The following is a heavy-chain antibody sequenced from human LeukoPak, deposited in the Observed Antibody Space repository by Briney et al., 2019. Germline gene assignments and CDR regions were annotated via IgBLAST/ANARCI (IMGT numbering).Heavy chain of an antibody. CDR1: GFTFSTYS. V-gene: IGHV3-21*01. D-gene: IGHD3-10*01. CDR2: ISPDSNYK. CDR3: ARVFAYYYGSGRKVGAFDI. J-gene: IGHJ3*02. Sequence: GESLRLSCAASGFTFSTYSMNWLRLAPGKGLEWVSSISPDSNYKYYVDSVKGRFTISRDNAKSSLYLQMNSLRAEDTAVYYCARVFAYYYGSGRKVGAFDIWGQGTMVTVSS.